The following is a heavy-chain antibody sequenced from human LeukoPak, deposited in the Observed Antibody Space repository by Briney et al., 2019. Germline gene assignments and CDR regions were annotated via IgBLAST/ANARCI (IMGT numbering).Heavy chain of an antibody. J-gene: IGHJ4*02. CDR2: ISGSCCNT. D-gene: IGHD1-26*01. Sequence: PGGSLRLSCATSGFTLSTCAMSSVRQTPGKGLECVSGISGSCCNTNYADSVKGRFTISRDNSKNTLYLHMNSLRAEDTAVYYCARHPIGSPIYYFDYWGQGTLVTVSS. CDR1: GFTLSTCA. CDR3: ARHPIGSPIYYFDY. V-gene: IGHV3-23*01.